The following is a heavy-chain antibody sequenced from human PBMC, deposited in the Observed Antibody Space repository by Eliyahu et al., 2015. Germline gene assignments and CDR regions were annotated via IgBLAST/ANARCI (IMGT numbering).Heavy chain of an antibody. CDR2: ISWQSGDK. CDR1: GFXFXXYA. CDR3: AKGRGLDYDSRGGHFDS. Sequence: EVQLVESGGGLVQPGRSLRLSCAASGFXFXXYAMHWVRQAQGRGLGWVSGISWQSGDKGYADSVKGRFTISRDNAKSSLYLEMNSLREEDTAFYYCAKGRGLDYDSRGGHFDSWGQGTLVTVSS. J-gene: IGHJ4*02. V-gene: IGHV3-9*01. D-gene: IGHD3-22*01.